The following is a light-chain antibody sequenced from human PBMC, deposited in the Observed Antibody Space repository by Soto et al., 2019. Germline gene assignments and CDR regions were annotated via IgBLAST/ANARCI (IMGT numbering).Light chain of an antibody. Sequence: QSALTQPASVSGSPGRSITISCTGPSSDTDIFDFVSWYQQHPGKAPKLIIYDVNHRPSGVSDRFSGTKSVNTASLTISGLQAGDEAAYYCSSYVVSSTSWVFGGGTKLTVL. CDR2: DVN. CDR3: SSYVVSSTSWV. CDR1: SSDTDIFDF. J-gene: IGLJ3*02. V-gene: IGLV2-14*03.